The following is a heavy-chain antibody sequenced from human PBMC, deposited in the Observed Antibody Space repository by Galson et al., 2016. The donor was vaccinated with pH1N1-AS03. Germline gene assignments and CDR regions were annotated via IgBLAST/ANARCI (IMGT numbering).Heavy chain of an antibody. CDR2: IYPGDSDT. D-gene: IGHD6-13*01. V-gene: IGHV5-51*03. J-gene: IGHJ3*02. Sequence: QSGAEVKKPGESLKISCKTSGYSFTNYWIGWMRQMPGQGLEWMGMIYPGDSDTRYSPSFQGQVTISADKSISTAYLQWSSLKASDIAMYYCVRQQLRGSVVLPVKNAFDIWSQGTFVTVSS. CDR1: GYSFTNYW. CDR3: VRQQLRGSVVLPVKNAFDI.